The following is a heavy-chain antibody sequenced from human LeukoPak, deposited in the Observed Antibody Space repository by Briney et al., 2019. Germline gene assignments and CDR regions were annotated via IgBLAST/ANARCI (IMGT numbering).Heavy chain of an antibody. CDR1: GFTFSSYG. Sequence: QPGGSLRLSCAASGFTFSSYGMSWVRQAPGKGLEWVSAISGSGGSTYYADSVKGRFTISRDNSKNTLYLQMNSLRAEDTAVYYCATRRELRWYFDYWGQGTLVTVSS. CDR3: ATRRELRWYFDY. J-gene: IGHJ4*02. V-gene: IGHV3-23*01. D-gene: IGHD4-23*01. CDR2: ISGSGGST.